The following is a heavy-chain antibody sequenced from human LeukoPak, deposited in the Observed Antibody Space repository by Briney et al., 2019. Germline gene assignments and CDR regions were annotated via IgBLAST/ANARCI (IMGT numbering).Heavy chain of an antibody. CDR1: GFTFSSYS. V-gene: IGHV3-21*01. CDR3: ARDLSMGATIYYYYYGMDV. CDR2: ISSSSSYI. Sequence: KTGGSLRLSCAASGFTFSSYSMNWVRQAPGKGLEWVSSISSSSSYIYYADSVKGRFTISRDNAKNSLYLQMNSLRAEDTAVYYCARDLSMGATIYYYYYGMDVWGQGTTVTVSS. J-gene: IGHJ6*02. D-gene: IGHD1-26*01.